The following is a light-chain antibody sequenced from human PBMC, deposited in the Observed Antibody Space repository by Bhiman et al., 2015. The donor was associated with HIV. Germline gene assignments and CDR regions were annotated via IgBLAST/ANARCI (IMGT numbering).Light chain of an antibody. CDR2: AVS. Sequence: QSALTQPASVSASPGQSIAISCTGTSSDVGAYTYVSWYQQHPGQAPKLMIYAVSNRPSGVPNRFSGSKSDNTASLTISGLQAEDEADYYCSSYTTSSTYVFGTGTKVTVL. V-gene: IGLV2-14*03. CDR3: SSYTTSSTYV. CDR1: SSDVGAYTY. J-gene: IGLJ1*01.